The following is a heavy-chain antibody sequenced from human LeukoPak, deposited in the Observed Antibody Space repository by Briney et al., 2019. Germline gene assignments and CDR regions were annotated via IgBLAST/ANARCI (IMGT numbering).Heavy chain of an antibody. CDR1: GFTFSTSS. D-gene: IGHD2-8*01. Sequence: GGSLRLSSAASGFTFSTSSMTWVRQAPGKGLEWVSSISRSGDYTYYADSVKGRFTMSRDNAKNSLYLQMNSLRAEDTAVYYCTRRYCTDGVCPFDIWGQGTMVTVSS. CDR3: TRRYCTDGVCPFDI. J-gene: IGHJ3*02. V-gene: IGHV3-21*01. CDR2: ISRSGDYT.